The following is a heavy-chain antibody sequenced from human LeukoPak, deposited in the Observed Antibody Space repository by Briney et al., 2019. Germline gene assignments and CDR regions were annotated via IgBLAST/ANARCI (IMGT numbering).Heavy chain of an antibody. Sequence: PSETQSLTCAVYGGSFSGYYWSWLRQPPGKGLEWNGEINHSGSTNYNPSLKSRVTISLDTSKNQFSLKLSSVTAADTAVYYCVVATTITYYFDYWGQGTLVTVSS. CDR3: VVATTITYYFDY. CDR2: INHSGST. V-gene: IGHV4-34*09. CDR1: GGSFSGYY. J-gene: IGHJ4*02. D-gene: IGHD2-15*01.